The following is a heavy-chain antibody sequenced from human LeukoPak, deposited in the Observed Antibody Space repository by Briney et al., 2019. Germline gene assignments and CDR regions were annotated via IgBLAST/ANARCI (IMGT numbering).Heavy chain of an antibody. CDR3: ARINWNYVGSFDY. J-gene: IGHJ4*02. Sequence: GGSLRLSCAASGFTFSSYSMNWVRQAPGKGLEWVSYISSSGSTIYYADSVKGRFTISRDNAKNSLYLQMNSLRAEDTAVYYCARINWNYVGSFDYWGQGTLVTVSS. V-gene: IGHV3-48*01. D-gene: IGHD1-7*01. CDR1: GFTFSSYS. CDR2: ISSSGSTI.